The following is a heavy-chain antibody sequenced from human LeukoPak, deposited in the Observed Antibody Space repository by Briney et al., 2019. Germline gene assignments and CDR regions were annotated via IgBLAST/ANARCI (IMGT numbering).Heavy chain of an antibody. J-gene: IGHJ4*02. V-gene: IGHV3-66*02. CDR3: AASAARPRFDY. D-gene: IGHD6-6*01. CDR1: GFTVSSNY. CDR2: IYSGGST. Sequence: GGSLRLSCAASGFTVSSNYMSWVRQAPGKGLEWVSVIYSGGSTYYADSVKGRFTTSRDNSKNTLYLQMNSLRAEDTAVYYCAASAARPRFDYWGQGTLVTVSS.